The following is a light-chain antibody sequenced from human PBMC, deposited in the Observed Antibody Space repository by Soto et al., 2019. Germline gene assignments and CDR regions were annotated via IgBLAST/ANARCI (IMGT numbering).Light chain of an antibody. CDR1: QSVLYSSNNKNY. CDR3: QQYYSTPPT. J-gene: IGKJ3*01. V-gene: IGKV4-1*01. CDR2: WAS. Sequence: DIVMTQSPDSLAVSLGERATINCKSSQSVLYSSNNKNYLAWYQHKPGQPPKLLIYWASTRESGVPDRFSGSGSGTDFTLTISSLQAEDVAVYYCQQYYSTPPTLGPGTKVDIK.